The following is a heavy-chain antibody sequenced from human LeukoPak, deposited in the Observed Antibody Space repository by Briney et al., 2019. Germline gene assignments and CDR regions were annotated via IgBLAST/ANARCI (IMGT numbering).Heavy chain of an antibody. D-gene: IGHD3-10*01. CDR2: ISGSGGST. J-gene: IGHJ1*01. Sequence: GGSLRLSCAASGFTFSSYAMSWVRQAPGKGLEWVSAISGSGGSTYYADSVKDRFTISRDNSKTTLYLQMNSLRAEDTAVYYCAKLHTVQLRLWFGELLSYFQHWGQGTLVTVSS. CDR3: AKLHTVQLRLWFGELLSYFQH. V-gene: IGHV3-23*01. CDR1: GFTFSSYA.